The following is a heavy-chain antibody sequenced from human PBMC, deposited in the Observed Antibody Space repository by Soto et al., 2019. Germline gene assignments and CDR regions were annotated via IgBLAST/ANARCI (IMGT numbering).Heavy chain of an antibody. D-gene: IGHD4-17*01. J-gene: IGHJ4*02. Sequence: EVQLVESGGGLVQPGGSLRLSCVVSGFSLRSYWMSWVRQAPGKGLEWVANIKEDGSEKYYVDSVKGRFTISRDNAKNSMHLQMNSLRDEDTAVYYCARPPGAETSYWGQGTLVTVSS. CDR3: ARPPGAETSY. CDR1: GFSLRSYW. CDR2: IKEDGSEK. V-gene: IGHV3-7*01.